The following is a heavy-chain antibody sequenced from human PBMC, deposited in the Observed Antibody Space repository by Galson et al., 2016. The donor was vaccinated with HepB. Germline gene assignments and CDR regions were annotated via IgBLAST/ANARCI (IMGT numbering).Heavy chain of an antibody. J-gene: IGHJ6*02. Sequence: SETLSLTCTVSGGSISSNFWSWIRQPPGKGLEWIAYIYYSGSTNYNPSLKSRVSISLDTPKNQFSLKLRSVTAADTAMYYCAREEIVGDGMDVWGQGTTVTVSS. D-gene: IGHD2-15*01. CDR2: IYYSGST. CDR3: AREEIVGDGMDV. CDR1: GGSISSNF. V-gene: IGHV4-59*01.